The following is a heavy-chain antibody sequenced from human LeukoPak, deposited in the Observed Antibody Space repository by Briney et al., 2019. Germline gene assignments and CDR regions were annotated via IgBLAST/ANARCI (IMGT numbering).Heavy chain of an antibody. Sequence: SGTLSLTCAVSGGSISSSNWWSWVRQPPGKGLEWIGEIYHSGSTNYNPSLKSRVTISVDKSKNQSSLKLSSVTAADTAVYYCARHDYGYHDAFDIWGQGTVVTVSS. CDR2: IYHSGST. CDR1: GGSISSSNW. D-gene: IGHD4-17*01. J-gene: IGHJ3*02. CDR3: ARHDYGYHDAFDI. V-gene: IGHV4-4*02.